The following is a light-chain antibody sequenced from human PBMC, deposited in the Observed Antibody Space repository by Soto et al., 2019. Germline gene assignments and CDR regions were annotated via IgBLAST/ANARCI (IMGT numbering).Light chain of an antibody. CDR2: DVS. J-gene: IGLJ1*01. CDR3: CSYAGSPYV. Sequence: QSVLTQPRSVSASPGQSVAISCTGTSSDVGGYNYVSWYQQHPGKAPKLMIYDVSKRPSGVPDRFSGSKSGNTASLTISGLQAEDEADYYCCSYAGSPYVFGIGTKLTVL. V-gene: IGLV2-11*01. CDR1: SSDVGGYNY.